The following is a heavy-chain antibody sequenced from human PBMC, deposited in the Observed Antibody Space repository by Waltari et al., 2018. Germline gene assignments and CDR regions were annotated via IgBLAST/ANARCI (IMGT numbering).Heavy chain of an antibody. CDR3: ARDRGRGLYLDT. V-gene: IGHV4-4*02. CDR2: VRGDGKT. J-gene: IGHJ4*02. Sequence: QSQLQESGQGLVKPSGTLSLICPVPGDSMSTSAYWSWLRQPPGKGLEWIGQVRGDGKTNYNPSFASRVTMSLDTSTYHFALKLTSATAADTALYYCARDRGRGLYLDTWGQGTLVTVSP. D-gene: IGHD1-1*01. CDR1: GDSMSTSAY.